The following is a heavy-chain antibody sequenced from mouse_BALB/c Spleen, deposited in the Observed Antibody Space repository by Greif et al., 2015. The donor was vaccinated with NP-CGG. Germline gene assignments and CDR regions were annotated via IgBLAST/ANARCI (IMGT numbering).Heavy chain of an antibody. CDR2: INPSTGYT. CDR1: GYTFTSYW. J-gene: IGHJ3*01. CDR3: ARNYGNYAWFAY. Sequence: VQLQQSGAELAKPGASVKMSCKASGYTFTSYWMHWVKQRPGQGLEWIGYINPSTGYTEYNQKFKDKATLTADKSSSTAYMQLSSLTSEDSAVYYCARNYGNYAWFAYWGQGTLVTVSA. D-gene: IGHD2-1*01. V-gene: IGHV1-7*01.